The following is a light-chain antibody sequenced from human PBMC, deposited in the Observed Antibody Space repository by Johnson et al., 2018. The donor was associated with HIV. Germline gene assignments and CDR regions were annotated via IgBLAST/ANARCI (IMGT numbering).Light chain of an antibody. CDR1: ISNIGSNT. CDR2: KNN. CDR3: AAWDDKLNGTYV. Sequence: QSVLTQPPSASGPPGQRVTISCSGSISNIGSNTVNWYRRLPGTAPKLLIYKNNQRPSGFPDRFSGSKSGTSASLAISRRRAEDEADYPCAAWDDKLNGTYVFGAGTEVTVL. V-gene: IGLV1-44*01. J-gene: IGLJ1*01.